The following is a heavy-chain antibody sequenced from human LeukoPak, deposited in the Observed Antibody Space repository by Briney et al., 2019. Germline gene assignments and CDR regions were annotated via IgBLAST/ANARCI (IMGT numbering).Heavy chain of an antibody. D-gene: IGHD2-2*01. CDR2: IYYSGST. CDR3: ARVLSSAEDFDY. Sequence: SETLSLTCTVSGGSISSSSYYWGWLRQPPWKGLEWTGSIYYSGSTYYNPSLKSRVTISVDTSKNQFSLKLSSVTAADTAVDYCARVLSSAEDFDYWGQGTLVPVSS. V-gene: IGHV4-39*07. CDR1: GGSISSSSYY. J-gene: IGHJ4*02.